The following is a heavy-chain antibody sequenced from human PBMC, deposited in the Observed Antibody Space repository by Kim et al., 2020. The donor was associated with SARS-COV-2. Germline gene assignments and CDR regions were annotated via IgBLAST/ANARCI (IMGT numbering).Heavy chain of an antibody. CDR1: GGSISSSSYY. Sequence: SETLSLTCTVSGGSISSSSYYWGWIRQPPGKGLEWIGSIYYSGSTYYNPSLKSRVTISVDTSKNQFSLKLSSVTAADTAVYYCARPAKRGNALDYWGQGTLVTVSS. V-gene: IGHV4-39*01. J-gene: IGHJ4*02. CDR3: ARPAKRGNALDY. CDR2: IYYSGST. D-gene: IGHD4-4*01.